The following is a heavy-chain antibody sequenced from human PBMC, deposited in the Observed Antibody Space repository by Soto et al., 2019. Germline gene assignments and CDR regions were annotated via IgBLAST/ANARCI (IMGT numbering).Heavy chain of an antibody. CDR1: GGSISSSNYY. V-gene: IGHV4-61*01. CDR2: IYYSGST. J-gene: IGHJ5*02. Sequence: SETLSLTCTVSGGSISSSNYYWGWIRQPPGKGLEWIGYIYYSGSTNYNPSLKSRVTISADTSKNQFSLKLSSVTAADTAVYYCARDRWFDPWGQGTLVTVSS. CDR3: ARDRWFDP.